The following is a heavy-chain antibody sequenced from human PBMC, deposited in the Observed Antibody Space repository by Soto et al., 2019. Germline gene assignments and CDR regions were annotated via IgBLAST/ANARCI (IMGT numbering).Heavy chain of an antibody. CDR2: IWYDGSNK. CDR1: GFTFSSYG. V-gene: IGHV3-33*01. J-gene: IGHJ6*02. CDR3: ARDRATTAPYYYYGMDV. D-gene: IGHD4-17*01. Sequence: QVQLVESGGGVVQPGRSLRLSCAASGFTFSSYGMHWVRQAPGKGLEWVAVIWYDGSNKYYADSVKGRFTISSDNSKNTLYLQMNSLRAEDTAVYYCARDRATTAPYYYYGMDVWGQGTTVTVSS.